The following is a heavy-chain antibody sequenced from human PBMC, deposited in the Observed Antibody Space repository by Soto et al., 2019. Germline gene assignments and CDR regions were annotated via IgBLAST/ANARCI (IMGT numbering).Heavy chain of an antibody. CDR2: ISSDSGYT. CDR3: ARDYYGSGSYGWFDP. D-gene: IGHD3-10*01. CDR1: GFTFSDYY. J-gene: IGHJ5*02. Sequence: QVQLVESGGGLVKPGGSLRLSCAASGFTFSDYYMSWIRQAPGKGLEWVSSISSDSGYTKYADSVKGRFTISRDNAKNSLYLQMNSLRAEDTAVYYCARDYYGSGSYGWFDPWGQGTLVTVSS. V-gene: IGHV3-11*05.